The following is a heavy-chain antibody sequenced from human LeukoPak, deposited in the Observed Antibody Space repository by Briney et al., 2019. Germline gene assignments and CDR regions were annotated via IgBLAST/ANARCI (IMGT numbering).Heavy chain of an antibody. Sequence: GGSLRLSCVASGFTFSDYTMHWVRQAPGKALEWVSSINSGNNYIYYADSVKGRFTISRDNAKTSLFLQMNSLRAEDTAVYYCAIRGYSYGYGFDSWGQGTLVTVSS. J-gene: IGHJ4*02. CDR1: GFTFSDYT. V-gene: IGHV3-21*04. CDR2: INSGNNYI. CDR3: AIRGYSYGYGFDS. D-gene: IGHD5-18*01.